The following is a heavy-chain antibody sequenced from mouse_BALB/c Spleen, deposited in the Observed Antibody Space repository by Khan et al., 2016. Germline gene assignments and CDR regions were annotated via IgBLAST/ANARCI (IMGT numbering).Heavy chain of an antibody. V-gene: IGHV3-2*02. CDR1: GYSITSNYA. D-gene: IGHD1-1*02. CDR3: ARDERYGFYAIDC. Sequence: EVQLQESGPGLVKPSQSLSLTCTVTGYSITSNYAWNWIRQFPGNKLEWMAYIAYSGGTGYNPSLSSRLAITRDTSKNKSFLQLNSVNTEDTATYYCARDERYGFYAIDCGGQGTFVTVSS. CDR2: IAYSGGT. J-gene: IGHJ4*01.